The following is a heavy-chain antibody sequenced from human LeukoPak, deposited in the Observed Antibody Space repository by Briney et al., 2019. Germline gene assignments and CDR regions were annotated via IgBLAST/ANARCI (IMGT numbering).Heavy chain of an antibody. CDR3: AKDGPVVVRVFDY. CDR2: IRYDGSNK. D-gene: IGHD2-21*01. V-gene: IGHV3-30*02. J-gene: IGHJ4*02. CDR1: GFTFSSYW. Sequence: GGSLRLSCAASGFTFSSYWMHWVRQAPGKGLEWVAFIRYDGSNKYYADSVKGRFTISRDNSKNTLYLQMNSLRAEDTAVYYCAKDGPVVVRVFDYWGQGTLVTVSS.